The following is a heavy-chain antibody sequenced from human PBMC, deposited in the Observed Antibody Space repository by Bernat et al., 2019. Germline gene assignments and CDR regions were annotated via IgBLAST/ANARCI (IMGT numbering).Heavy chain of an antibody. CDR2: ISGSGGST. Sequence: EVQLVESGGGLVQPGGSLRLSCAASGFTFSSYAMSWVRQAPGRGLEWVSAISGSGGSTYYADTVKGRFTISRDNSKNTLYLQMNSVRAEDTAVYYCATDIYGSGSYIGYWGQGTLVTVSS. CDR1: GFTFSSYA. CDR3: ATDIYGSGSYIGY. V-gene: IGHV3-23*04. D-gene: IGHD3-10*01. J-gene: IGHJ4*02.